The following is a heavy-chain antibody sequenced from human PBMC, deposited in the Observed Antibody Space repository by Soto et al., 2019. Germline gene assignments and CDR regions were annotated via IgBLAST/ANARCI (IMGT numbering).Heavy chain of an antibody. CDR3: AKGVLSFHYGMEV. D-gene: IGHD3-10*01. J-gene: IGHJ6*02. CDR1: GFTFNTYP. CDR2: ISSTAGRTS. Sequence: EVQLLQSGGGVVPPGGSLRLACATSGFTFNTYPMTWVRQAPGKGLEWVSSISSTAGRTSSYADSVKGRFAISRDFSEHTVYLQMNNLRVDDTAVYFCAKGVLSFHYGMEVWGQGTTITVSS. V-gene: IGHV3-23*01.